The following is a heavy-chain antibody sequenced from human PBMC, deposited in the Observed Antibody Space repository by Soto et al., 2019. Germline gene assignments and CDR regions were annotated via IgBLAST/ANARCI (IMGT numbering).Heavy chain of an antibody. Sequence: SETLSLTCTVSGGSISSGGYYWSWIRQHPGKGLEWIGYIYYSGSTYYNPSLKGRVTISVDTSKNQFSLKLSSVTAADTAVYYCARAFYGSGSYFPYYGMDVWGQGTTVTVSS. CDR1: GGSISSGGYY. J-gene: IGHJ6*02. CDR3: ARAFYGSGSYFPYYGMDV. D-gene: IGHD3-10*01. CDR2: IYYSGST. V-gene: IGHV4-31*03.